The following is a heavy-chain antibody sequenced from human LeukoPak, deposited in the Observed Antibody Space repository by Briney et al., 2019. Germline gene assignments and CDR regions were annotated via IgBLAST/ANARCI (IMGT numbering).Heavy chain of an antibody. D-gene: IGHD4-17*01. CDR1: GYTLTELS. J-gene: IGHJ5*02. CDR3: AIRYGDYVGNWFDP. CDR2: FDPEDGET. Sequence: GASVKVSCKVSGYTLTELSMHWVRQAPGKGLEWMGGFDPEDGETIYAQKFQGRVTMTEVTSTDAAYMELSSLRSEDTAVYYCAIRYGDYVGNWFDPWGQGTLVTVSS. V-gene: IGHV1-24*01.